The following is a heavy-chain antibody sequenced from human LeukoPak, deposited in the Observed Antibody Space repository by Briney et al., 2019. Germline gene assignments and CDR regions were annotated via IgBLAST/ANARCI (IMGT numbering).Heavy chain of an antibody. D-gene: IGHD6-19*01. CDR3: ARDYSSGWSGATADY. Sequence: PSETLSLTCTVSIYSISSGYYWGWIRQPPGKGLEWIGSIYHSGGTYYNRSLKSRVTISVDTSKNQFSLKLSSVTAADTAVYYCARDYSSGWSGATADYWGQGTLVTVSS. CDR2: IYHSGGT. V-gene: IGHV4-38-2*02. CDR1: IYSISSGYY. J-gene: IGHJ4*02.